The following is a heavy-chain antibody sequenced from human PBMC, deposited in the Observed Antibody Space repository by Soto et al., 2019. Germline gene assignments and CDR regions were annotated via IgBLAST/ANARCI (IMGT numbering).Heavy chain of an antibody. CDR3: ARGRNDDSSGYYYFDY. CDR2: IYYSGSA. Sequence: SETLSLTCTVSGGSISSGGYYWSWIRQHPGKGMEWIGYIYYSGSAYYNPSLKSRVTISVDTSKNQFYLKLSSVTAADSVLYFCARGRNDDSSGYYYFDYWGQGTLVTVSS. V-gene: IGHV4-31*03. J-gene: IGHJ4*02. D-gene: IGHD3-22*01. CDR1: GGSISSGGYY.